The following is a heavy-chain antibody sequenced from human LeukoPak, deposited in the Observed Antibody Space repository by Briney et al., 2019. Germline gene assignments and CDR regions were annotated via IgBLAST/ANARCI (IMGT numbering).Heavy chain of an antibody. V-gene: IGHV3-30*04. CDR1: GFTFSSYA. J-gene: IGHJ4*02. CDR2: VSYDGSNK. D-gene: IGHD2-21*02. Sequence: PGGSLRLSCAASGFTFSSYAMHWVRQAPGKGLEWVAVVSYDGSNKYYADSVKGRFTISRDNSKNTLYLQMNSLIAEDTAVYYCARDHCGGDCLYYFDYWGQGTLVTVSS. CDR3: ARDHCGGDCLYYFDY.